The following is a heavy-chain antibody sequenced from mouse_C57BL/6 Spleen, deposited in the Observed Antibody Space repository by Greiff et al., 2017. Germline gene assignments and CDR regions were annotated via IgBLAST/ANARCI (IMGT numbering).Heavy chain of an antibody. J-gene: IGHJ3*01. CDR2: ISSGSSTI. D-gene: IGHD2-1*01. CDR3: ARPGIYYGNYGAY. CDR1: GFTFSDYG. V-gene: IGHV5-17*01. Sequence: DVQLVESGGGLVKPGGSLKLSCAASGFTFSDYGMHWVRQAPEKGLEWVAYISSGSSTIYYADTVKGRFTISRDNAKNTLFLQMTSLRSEDTAMYYCARPGIYYGNYGAYWGQGTLVTVSA.